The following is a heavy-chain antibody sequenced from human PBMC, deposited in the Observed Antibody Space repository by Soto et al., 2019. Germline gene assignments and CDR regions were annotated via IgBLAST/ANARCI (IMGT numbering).Heavy chain of an antibody. D-gene: IGHD3-10*01. V-gene: IGHV1-18*01. Sequence: QVQLVQSGAEVKKPGASVKVSCKASGYTFTSYGISWVRQAPRQGLEWMGWISAYNGNTNYAQKLQGRVTMTTDTSTSTAYMDLRRLRSDDTAVYYCARVLWFGELSHYYSAMDVWGQGTTVTVSS. CDR3: ARVLWFGELSHYYSAMDV. CDR2: ISAYNGNT. J-gene: IGHJ6*02. CDR1: GYTFTSYG.